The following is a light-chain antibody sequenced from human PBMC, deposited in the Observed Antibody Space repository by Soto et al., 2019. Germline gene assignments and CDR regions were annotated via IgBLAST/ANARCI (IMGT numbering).Light chain of an antibody. J-gene: IGKJ1*01. CDR1: QSVSSY. V-gene: IGKV3-20*01. Sequence: EIVLTQSPATLSLSPGERATLSCRASQSVSSYLAWYQQKPGQAPRLLIYGASTRATGIPARFSGSGSGTDFALTINRLEPDDFAVYYCQQYGNSPLTFGQGTKVDI. CDR2: GAS. CDR3: QQYGNSPLT.